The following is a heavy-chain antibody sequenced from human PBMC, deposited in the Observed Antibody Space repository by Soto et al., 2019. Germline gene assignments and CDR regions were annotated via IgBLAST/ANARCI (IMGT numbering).Heavy chain of an antibody. V-gene: IGHV1-69*02. J-gene: IGHJ6*03. CDR3: LYSGYDRGYYYYMDV. CDR1: GGTFSSYT. D-gene: IGHD5-12*01. Sequence: SVKVSCKASGGTFSSYTISWVRQAPGQGLEWMGRIIPILGIANYAQKFQGRVTITADKSTSTAYMELSSLRSEDTAVYYCLYSGYDRGYYYYMDVWGKGTTVTVSS. CDR2: IIPILGIA.